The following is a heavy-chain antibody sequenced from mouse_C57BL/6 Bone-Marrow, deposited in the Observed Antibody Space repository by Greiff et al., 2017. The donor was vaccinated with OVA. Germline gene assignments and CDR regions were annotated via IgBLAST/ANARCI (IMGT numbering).Heavy chain of an antibody. CDR3: ARGSGPHYFDY. V-gene: IGHV1-76*01. J-gene: IGHJ2*01. Sequence: VQLQQSGAELVRPGASVKLSCKASGYTFTDYYINWVKQRPGQGLEWIARIYPGSGNTYYNEKFKGKATLTAEKSSSTAYMQLSSLTSEDSAVYYCARGSGPHYFDYWGQGTTLTVSS. CDR2: IYPGSGNT. CDR1: GYTFTDYY. D-gene: IGHD3-2*02.